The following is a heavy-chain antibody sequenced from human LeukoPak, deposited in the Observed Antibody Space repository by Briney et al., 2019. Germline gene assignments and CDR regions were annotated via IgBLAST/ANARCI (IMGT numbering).Heavy chain of an antibody. V-gene: IGHV4-30-4*08. D-gene: IGHD4-17*01. J-gene: IGHJ5*02. CDR1: GGSFSGFY. Sequence: PSETLSLTCAAYGGSFSGFYWSWIRQPPGKGLEWIGYIYYSGSTYYNPSLKSRVTISVDTSKNQFSLKLSSVTAADTAVYYCAREKTTVIRNWFDPWGQGTLVTVSS. CDR2: IYYSGST. CDR3: AREKTTVIRNWFDP.